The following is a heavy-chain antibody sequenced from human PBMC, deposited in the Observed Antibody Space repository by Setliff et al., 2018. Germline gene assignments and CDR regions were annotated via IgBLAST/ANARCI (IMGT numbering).Heavy chain of an antibody. J-gene: IGHJ3*01. Sequence: ASVKVSCKASGGTFSSYGITWVRQAPGQGLEWMGWINTKTATPSYAQGFTGRFVFSLDTSASTAHLQIDSLTSEDTAVYYCARDLPTEYETIRDTFDVWGQGTKVT. V-gene: IGHV7-4-1*01. D-gene: IGHD2-21*01. CDR2: INTKTATP. CDR3: ARDLPTEYETIRDTFDV. CDR1: GGTFSSYG.